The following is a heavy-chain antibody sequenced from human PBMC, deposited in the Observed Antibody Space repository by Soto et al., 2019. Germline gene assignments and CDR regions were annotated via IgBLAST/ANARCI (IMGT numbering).Heavy chain of an antibody. Sequence: GGSLRLSCAASGFTFSSYAMSWVRQAPGKGLEWVSAISDSGGSTYYADSVKGRFTISRDNSKNTLYLQMNSLRAEDTAVYYCAKGAISLGFFECLSLTLNYWGQGTLVTGSS. J-gene: IGHJ4*02. V-gene: IGHV3-23*01. D-gene: IGHD3-3*01. CDR2: ISDSGGST. CDR1: GFTFSSYA. CDR3: AKGAISLGFFECLSLTLNY.